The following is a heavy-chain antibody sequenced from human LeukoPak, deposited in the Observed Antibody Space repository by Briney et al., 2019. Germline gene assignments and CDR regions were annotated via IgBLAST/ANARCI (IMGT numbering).Heavy chain of an antibody. Sequence: SVRVSCKASGGTFSSYAISWVRQAPGQGLEWMGGIIPIFGTANYAQKFQGRVTITADESTSTAYMELSSLRSEDTAVYYCARDKGIAADGAGAVAGTSYYYMDVWGKGTTVTISS. J-gene: IGHJ6*03. D-gene: IGHD6-13*01. CDR3: ARDKGIAADGAGAVAGTSYYYMDV. CDR2: IIPIFGTA. CDR1: GGTFSSYA. V-gene: IGHV1-69*01.